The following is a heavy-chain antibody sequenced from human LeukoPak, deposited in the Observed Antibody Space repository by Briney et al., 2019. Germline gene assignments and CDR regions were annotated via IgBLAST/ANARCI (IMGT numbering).Heavy chain of an antibody. V-gene: IGHV1-69*01. D-gene: IGHD4-17*01. CDR2: IMPIFGTA. J-gene: IGHJ4*02. CDR1: GGTFSSYA. Sequence: SVKVSCKASGGTFSSYAISWVRQAPGQGLEWMGGIMPIFGTANYAQKFQGRVTITADESTSTAYMELSSLRSEDTAVYYCARGNDYGDLNYVDYWGQGTLGTVSS. CDR3: ARGNDYGDLNYVDY.